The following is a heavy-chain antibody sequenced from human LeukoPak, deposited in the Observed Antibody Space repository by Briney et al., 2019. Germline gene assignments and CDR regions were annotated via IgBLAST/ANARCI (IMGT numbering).Heavy chain of an antibody. J-gene: IGHJ6*03. CDR1: GFTIDYYN. V-gene: IGHV3-9*01. D-gene: IGHD5-18*01. Sequence: SLRISCAASGFTIDYYNRHRLRLVPGKGLEWVAGLSWTSLSIGYADSVKGRFTISRDNAKASLYLEMNSLRPEDTAFYYCTKDTTMDLAHPYMHVLVKAITVTVSS. CDR2: LSWTSLSI. CDR3: TKDTTMDLAHPYMHV.